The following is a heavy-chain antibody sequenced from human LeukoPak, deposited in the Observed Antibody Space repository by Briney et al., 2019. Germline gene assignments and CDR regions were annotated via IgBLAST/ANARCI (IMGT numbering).Heavy chain of an antibody. D-gene: IGHD2-2*01. CDR1: GYTFTSYD. CDR2: MNPNSGNT. J-gene: IGHJ5*02. CDR3: ARGDGGGYCSSTSCYFDWFDP. V-gene: IGHV1-8*01. Sequence: ASVKVSCKASGYTFTSYDINWVRQATGQGLEWMGWMNPNSGNTGYAQKFQGRVTMTRNTSISTAYMELSRLRSDDTAVYYCARGDGGGYCSSTSCYFDWFDPWGQGTLVTVSS.